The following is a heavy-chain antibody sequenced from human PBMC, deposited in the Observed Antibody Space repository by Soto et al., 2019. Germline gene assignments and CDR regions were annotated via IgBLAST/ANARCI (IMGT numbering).Heavy chain of an antibody. CDR2: ISSSSSYT. J-gene: IGHJ4*02. V-gene: IGHV3-11*06. CDR1: GFTFSDYY. D-gene: IGHD1-26*01. Sequence: QVQLVESGGGLVKPGGSLRLSCAASGFTFSDYYMSWIRQAPGKGLEWVSYISSSSSYTNYADSVKGRFTISRDNAKSSLYLQMDSLRAEDTAVYYCARGIKVGTTGYYFDYWGQGALVTVSS. CDR3: ARGIKVGTTGYYFDY.